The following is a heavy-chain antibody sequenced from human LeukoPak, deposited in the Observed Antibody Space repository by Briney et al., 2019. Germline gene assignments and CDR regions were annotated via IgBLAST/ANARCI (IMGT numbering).Heavy chain of an antibody. CDR1: GGSISYSY. CDR2: IYYIGTT. J-gene: IGHJ4*02. D-gene: IGHD4-23*01. CDR3: ARHYGGNSFDY. V-gene: IGHV4-59*08. Sequence: SETLSLTCTVSGGSISYSYWTWIRQPPGKGLEWIGYIYYIGTTNYNPSLKSRVTISVDTSKNQFSLKLSSVTAADTAVYYCARHYGGNSFDYWGQGTLVTVSS.